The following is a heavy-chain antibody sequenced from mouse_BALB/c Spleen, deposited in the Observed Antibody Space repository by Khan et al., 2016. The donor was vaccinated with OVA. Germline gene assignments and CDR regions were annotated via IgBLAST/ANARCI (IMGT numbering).Heavy chain of an antibody. CDR1: GYTFTSYV. D-gene: IGHD1-1*01. CDR2: IYPFNDAT. J-gene: IGHJ3*01. Sequence: VQLKESGPEVVEPGASVKLSCKASGYTFTSYVMHWVKQKPGQGLEWIGYIYPFNDATKYNEKFTGKVTLTLDKSSSTAYMELSSLTSEDSAFYYCAPVGTYYVSFAYWGQGTLVTVSA. V-gene: IGHV1S136*01. CDR3: APVGTYYVSFAY.